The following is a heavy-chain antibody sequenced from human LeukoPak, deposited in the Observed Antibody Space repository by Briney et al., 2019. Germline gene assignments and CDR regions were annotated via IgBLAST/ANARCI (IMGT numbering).Heavy chain of an antibody. CDR1: GGSITDYY. V-gene: IGHV4-59*01. CDR2: SDHSGST. Sequence: SETLSLTCTVSGGSITDYYWNWIRQPPGKGLEWIGYSDHSGSTNYDPSLKSRVTISVDTSKNQVSLKLSSVTAADTAVYHCVRNRAFDIWGQGTMVTVSS. CDR3: VRNRAFDI. J-gene: IGHJ3*02.